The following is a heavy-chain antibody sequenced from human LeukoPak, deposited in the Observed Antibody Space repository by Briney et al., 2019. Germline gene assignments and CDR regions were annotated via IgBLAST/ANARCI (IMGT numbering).Heavy chain of an antibody. CDR2: INPNSGGT. CDR1: GYTFTAYY. CDR3: ARDGYNSWYFDY. Sequence: ASVTVSCKASGYTFTAYYMHWVRQAPGQGLEWMGWINPNSGGTNYAQKFQGRVTITRDTSISTAYMELSRLRSDDTAVYYCARDGYNSWYFDYWGQGTLVTVSS. V-gene: IGHV1-2*02. D-gene: IGHD5-24*01. J-gene: IGHJ4*02.